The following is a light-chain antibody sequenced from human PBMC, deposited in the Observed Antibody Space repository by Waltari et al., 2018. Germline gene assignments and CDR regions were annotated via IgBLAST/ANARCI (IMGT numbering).Light chain of an antibody. CDR3: QQSYSMPYT. CDR2: AAS. Sequence: DIQMTQSPSSLSASVGDRVTITCRARQTISFYLNWYQHKPGKAPELLIHAASSLQSGVPSRFSGSGSGTDFTLTISSLQLEDFATFYCQQSYSMPYTFGQGTKLEIK. V-gene: IGKV1-39*01. J-gene: IGKJ2*01. CDR1: QTISFY.